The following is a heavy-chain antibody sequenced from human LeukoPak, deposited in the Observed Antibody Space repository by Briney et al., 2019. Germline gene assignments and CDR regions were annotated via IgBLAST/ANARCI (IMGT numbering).Heavy chain of an antibody. J-gene: IGHJ3*02. D-gene: IGHD3-10*01. Sequence: GGSLRLSCVASGFTLSSHNINWVRQAPGKGLEWVSHISSSGSITHYGDSVKGRITISRDNAKNSVSLYMNSLRAEDSAVYYCARPGITAFDIWGQGTMVTVSS. V-gene: IGHV3-48*01. CDR1: GFTLSSHN. CDR3: ARPGITAFDI. CDR2: ISSSGSIT.